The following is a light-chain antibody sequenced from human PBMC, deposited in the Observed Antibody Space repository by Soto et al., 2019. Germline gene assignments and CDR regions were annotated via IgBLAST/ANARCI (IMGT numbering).Light chain of an antibody. CDR2: EVS. CDR1: SSDVGGYNY. Sequence: QSLLTQPDSVSGSPGQSITISCTGTSSDVGGYNYVSWYQQHPGKAPKLMIYEVSNRPSGVSNRFSGSKSGNTASLTISGLQAEDEADYYCSSYTSSSTYVFGTGTKVTV. J-gene: IGLJ1*01. CDR3: SSYTSSSTYV. V-gene: IGLV2-14*01.